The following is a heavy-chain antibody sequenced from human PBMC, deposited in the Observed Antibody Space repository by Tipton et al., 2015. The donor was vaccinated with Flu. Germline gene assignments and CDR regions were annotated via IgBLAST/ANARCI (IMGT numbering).Heavy chain of an antibody. V-gene: IGHV4-38-2*02. CDR3: ARARAPYYSYAMDV. J-gene: IGHJ6*02. CDR1: GDAIRSGYL. CDR2: IFRTGST. Sequence: LRLSCSVSGDAIRSGYLWAWIRQPPGRGLEWIGNIFRTGSTYLNPSLKGRVAISVDTSKNHFSLRLSSVTAADTAVYYCARARAPYYSYAMDVWDQGP.